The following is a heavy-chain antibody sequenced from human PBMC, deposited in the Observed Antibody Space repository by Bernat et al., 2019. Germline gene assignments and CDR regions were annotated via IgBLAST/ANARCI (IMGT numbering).Heavy chain of an antibody. CDR3: ARSSWYCGNGGCYAIGSLDI. Sequence: VQVVQSGAEVKKPGASVRVSCKASGYSFSNYAMHWMRQAAGQRLEWMGWIIGGYDNTHYSPNFQGRVSILRNTSANSAHMELSGLTSEDTAVYYCARSSWYCGNGGCYAIGSLDIWGQGTMVTVSS. CDR1: GYSFSNYA. CDR2: IIGGYDNT. J-gene: IGHJ3*02. D-gene: IGHD2-2*01. V-gene: IGHV1-3*01.